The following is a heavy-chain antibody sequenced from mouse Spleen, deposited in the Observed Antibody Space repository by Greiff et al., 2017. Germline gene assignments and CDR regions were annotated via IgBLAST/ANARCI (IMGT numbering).Heavy chain of an antibody. CDR1: GFTFTDYY. J-gene: IGHJ3*01. D-gene: IGHD3-1*01. Sequence: EVKLQESGGGLVQPGGSLRLSCATSGFTFTDYYMSWVRQPPGKALEWLGFIRNKANGYTTEYSASVKGRFTISRDNSQSILYLQMNTLRAEDSATYYCARDKARATGFAYWGQGTLVTVSA. V-gene: IGHV7-3*02. CDR3: ARDKARATGFAY. CDR2: IRNKANGYTT.